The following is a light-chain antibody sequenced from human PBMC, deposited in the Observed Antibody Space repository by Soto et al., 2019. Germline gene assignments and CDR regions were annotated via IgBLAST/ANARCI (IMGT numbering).Light chain of an antibody. CDR1: SSDVGGYNY. CDR2: DVS. Sequence: QSALTQPASVSGSPGQSITISCTGTSSDVGGYNYVSWYQQHPGKAPKLMIYDVSNRPSGVSNRFSGSKSGNTASLTICGLQAEDEADYYCSSYTSSSTLVVFGTGTKLTVL. J-gene: IGLJ1*01. V-gene: IGLV2-14*01. CDR3: SSYTSSSTLVV.